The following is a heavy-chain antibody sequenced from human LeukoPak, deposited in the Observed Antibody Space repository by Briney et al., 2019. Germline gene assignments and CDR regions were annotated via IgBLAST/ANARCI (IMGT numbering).Heavy chain of an antibody. D-gene: IGHD6-13*01. V-gene: IGHV3-23*01. CDR1: GFTFSGYA. Sequence: GGSLRLSCAASGFTFSGYAMDWVRQAPGKGLEWVSSITITGSSPSYADSVKGRFTVSRDNSKNTLYLQMNSLRAEDTAVYFCAKSSSSWSYYFNYWGQGTLVTVSS. CDR2: ITITGSSP. J-gene: IGHJ4*02. CDR3: AKSSSSWSYYFNY.